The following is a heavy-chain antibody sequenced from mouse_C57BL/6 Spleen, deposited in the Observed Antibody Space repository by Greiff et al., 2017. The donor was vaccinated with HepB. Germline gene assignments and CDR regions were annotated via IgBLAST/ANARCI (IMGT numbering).Heavy chain of an antibody. CDR2: ILPGSGST. V-gene: IGHV1-9*01. J-gene: IGHJ1*03. Sequence: VQLKESGAELMKPGASVKLSCKATGYTLTGYWIEWVKQRPGHGLEWIGEILPGSGSTYYNEKFKGKATFTADTSSNTAYMQLSSLTTEDSAIYYCARYGNYGYFDVWGTGTTVTVSS. CDR1: GYTLTGYW. D-gene: IGHD2-1*01. CDR3: ARYGNYGYFDV.